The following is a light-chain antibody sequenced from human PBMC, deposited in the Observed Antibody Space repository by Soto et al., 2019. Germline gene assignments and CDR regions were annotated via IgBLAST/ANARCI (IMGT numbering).Light chain of an antibody. CDR3: QQRTNWPGT. Sequence: EIVLTQSPATLSLSPGERATLSCRASQSVNNNLAWYQQKPGQAPRLLIFDASNRATGIPARFSGSGSGTDFTLTISSLEPEDFAVYYCQQRTNWPGTFGQGTKVEIK. CDR1: QSVNNN. J-gene: IGKJ1*01. V-gene: IGKV3-11*01. CDR2: DAS.